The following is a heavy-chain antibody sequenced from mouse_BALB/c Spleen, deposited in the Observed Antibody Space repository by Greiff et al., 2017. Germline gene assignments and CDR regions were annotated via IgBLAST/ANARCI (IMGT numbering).Heavy chain of an antibody. Sequence: QVQLQQSAAELARPGASVKMSCKASGYTFTSYTMHLVKQRPGQGLEWIGYINPSSGYTEYNQKFKDKTTLTADKSSSTAYMQLSSLTSEDSAVYYCAKLTGTAYWGQGTLVTVSA. J-gene: IGHJ3*01. V-gene: IGHV1-4*02. CDR3: AKLTGTAY. CDR2: INPSSGYT. CDR1: GYTFTSYT. D-gene: IGHD4-1*01.